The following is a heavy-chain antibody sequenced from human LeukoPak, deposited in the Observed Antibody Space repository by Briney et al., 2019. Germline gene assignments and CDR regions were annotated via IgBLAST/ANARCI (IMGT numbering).Heavy chain of an antibody. D-gene: IGHD3-16*01. Sequence: GGSLRLSCAASGFTFTSYEMNWVRQAPGKGLEWVSYISSSGSTIYYADSVKGRFTISRDNAKNSLYLQMNSLRAEDTAVFYCAKDRDDYVWGSYLGAFDIWGQGTMVTVSS. CDR1: GFTFTSYE. CDR3: AKDRDDYVWGSYLGAFDI. J-gene: IGHJ3*02. CDR2: ISSSGSTI. V-gene: IGHV3-48*03.